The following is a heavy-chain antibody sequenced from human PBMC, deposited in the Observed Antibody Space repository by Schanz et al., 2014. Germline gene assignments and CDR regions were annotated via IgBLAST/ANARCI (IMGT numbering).Heavy chain of an antibody. CDR3: ARTIAYGGSSGYFDD. J-gene: IGHJ4*02. D-gene: IGHD4-17*01. CDR1: GYAFTTYG. CDR2: INPSGGST. V-gene: IGHV1-46*03. Sequence: QVQLVQSGAEVKKPGASVRVSCKVSGYAFTTYGISWVRQAPGQGLEWMGIINPSGGSTNYAQKFQGRVTVTRDTSTSTVYMELNSLRSEDTAVYYCARTIAYGGSSGYFDDWGQGTLVTVSS.